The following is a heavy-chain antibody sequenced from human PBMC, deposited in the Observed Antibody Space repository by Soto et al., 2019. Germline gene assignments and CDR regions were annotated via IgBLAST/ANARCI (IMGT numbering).Heavy chain of an antibody. CDR3: ASRAVDSYGDYYDSRAFVGLGMDV. Sequence: EVQLVESGGGLVQPGGSLRLSCAASGFTFSSYSMNWVRQAPGKGLEWVSYISSSSSTIYYADSVKGRFTISRDNAKNSLYLQMNSLRDEDTAVYYCASRAVDSYGDYYDSRAFVGLGMDVWGQGTTVTVSS. J-gene: IGHJ6*02. D-gene: IGHD3-22*01. CDR1: GFTFSSYS. CDR2: ISSSSSTI. V-gene: IGHV3-48*02.